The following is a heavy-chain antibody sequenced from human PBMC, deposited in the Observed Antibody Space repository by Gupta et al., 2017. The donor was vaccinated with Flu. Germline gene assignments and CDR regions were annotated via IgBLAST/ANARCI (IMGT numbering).Heavy chain of an antibody. V-gene: IGHV3-23*01. Sequence: EVQLLESGGGLVQPGGSLSLSCAASGFTFSSSAMRWVRQAPGKGLEWVSAISGSGGSTYYADSVKGRFTISRDNSKNTLYLQMNSLRAEDTAVYYCAKDYVWGSDSYDYWGQGTLVTVSS. D-gene: IGHD3-16*01. J-gene: IGHJ4*02. CDR3: AKDYVWGSDSYDY. CDR2: ISGSGGST. CDR1: GFTFSSSA.